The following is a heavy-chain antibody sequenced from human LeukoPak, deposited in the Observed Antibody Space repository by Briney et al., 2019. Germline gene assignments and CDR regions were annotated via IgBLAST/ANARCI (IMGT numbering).Heavy chain of an antibody. Sequence: SETLSLTCTVSGYSISSAYYWGWIRQPPGKGLEWIGYIYYSGSTNYNPSLKSRVTISVDTSKNQFSLKLSSVTAADTAVYYCARSVEGYCSGGSCYSYYYYMDVWGKGTTVTVSS. CDR2: IYYSGST. CDR3: ARSVEGYCSGGSCYSYYYYMDV. D-gene: IGHD2-15*01. V-gene: IGHV4-61*01. CDR1: GYSISSAYY. J-gene: IGHJ6*03.